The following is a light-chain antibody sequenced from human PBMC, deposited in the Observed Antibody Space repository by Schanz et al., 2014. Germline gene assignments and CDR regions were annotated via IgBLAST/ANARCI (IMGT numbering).Light chain of an antibody. CDR1: SSDIGGYNY. CDR2: DVS. J-gene: IGLJ2*01. CDR3: CSYAGSINLGV. V-gene: IGLV2-14*03. Sequence: QSALTQPASVSGSPGQSITISCTGTSSDIGGYNYVSWYQQHPGKAPKVMIFDVSNRPSGVSNRFSGSKSGNTASLTISGLQAEDEADYYCCSYAGSINLGVFGGGTKLTVL.